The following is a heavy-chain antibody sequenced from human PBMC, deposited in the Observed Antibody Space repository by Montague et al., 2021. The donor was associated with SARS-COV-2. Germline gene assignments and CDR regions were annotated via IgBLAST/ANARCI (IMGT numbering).Heavy chain of an antibody. V-gene: IGHV4-34*01. CDR3: ARLRDGVVSSPILGIGPYFTYYYMGV. CDR1: GGSFSGYY. D-gene: IGHD2-15*01. J-gene: IGHJ6*03. CDR2: INHDGNT. Sequence: SETLSLTCAVHGGSFSGYYWNWIRHPPGKGLEWIGEINHDGNTNYNPTLKNRLTISVDTSKNKFPLKLTFVAATDTAVDYCARLRDGVVSSPILGIGPYFTYYYMGVGGKGTTVTVSS.